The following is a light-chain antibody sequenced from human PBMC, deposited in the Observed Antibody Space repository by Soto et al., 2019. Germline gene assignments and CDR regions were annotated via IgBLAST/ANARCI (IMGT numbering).Light chain of an antibody. CDR2: DVS. Sequence: QSALTKPASVSGSPGQSITISCTGTSSDVGGYNYVSWYQQHPGKAPKLMIYDVSNRPSGVSNRFSGSKSGNTASLTISGLQAEDEADYYCSPYTSSSTLYVVFGGGTKLTVL. CDR1: SSDVGGYNY. CDR3: SPYTSSSTLYVV. V-gene: IGLV2-14*01. J-gene: IGLJ2*01.